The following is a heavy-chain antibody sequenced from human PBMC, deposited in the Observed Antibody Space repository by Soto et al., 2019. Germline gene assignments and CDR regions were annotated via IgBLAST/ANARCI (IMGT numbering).Heavy chain of an antibody. CDR2: IYPSDSDT. CDR1: GFTSNNNW. Sequence: PGESLKISCKGSGFTSNNNWIAWVRQMPGNGRDWVGNIYPSDSDTRHRPSYQGQVTISDDKSIRPAYPQRTSLKAPDTPTYYCAAAIGVTESAYYHHRGQGTRVTDSS. J-gene: IGHJ1*01. CDR3: AAAIGVTESAYYHH. D-gene: IGHD6-19*01. V-gene: IGHV5-51*01.